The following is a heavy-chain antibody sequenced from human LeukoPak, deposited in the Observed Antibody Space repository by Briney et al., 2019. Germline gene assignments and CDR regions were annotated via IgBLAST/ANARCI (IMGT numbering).Heavy chain of an antibody. CDR3: VRDLTWFSSGIYYDRDAFDI. CDR2: VNTVASNT. D-gene: IGHD2-15*01. Sequence: GGPLSLSCAPPGFPSRTYWIHWAPQAPGRGLVWVSHVNTVASNTRYADSVRGRFTISRDNAKNTVYLQMNSLRAEDTAVYYCVRDLTWFSSGIYYDRDAFDIWGQGTMVTVSS. CDR1: GFPSRTYW. V-gene: IGHV3-74*01. J-gene: IGHJ3*02.